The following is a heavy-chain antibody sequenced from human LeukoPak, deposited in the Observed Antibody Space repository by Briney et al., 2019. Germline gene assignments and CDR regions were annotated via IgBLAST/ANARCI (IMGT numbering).Heavy chain of an antibody. CDR1: GFTFSSYA. J-gene: IGHJ4*02. CDR3: AKSPRGRGYFSE. CDR2: IRYDGSKK. V-gene: IGHV3-30*02. D-gene: IGHD3-22*01. Sequence: QTGGSLRLSCAASGFTFSSYAMHWVRQAPGKGLEWVAFIRYDGSKKYYADSVRGRFTISRDNSKNTLYLQINTLRVEDTAIYYCAKSPRGRGYFSEWGQGTLVTVSS.